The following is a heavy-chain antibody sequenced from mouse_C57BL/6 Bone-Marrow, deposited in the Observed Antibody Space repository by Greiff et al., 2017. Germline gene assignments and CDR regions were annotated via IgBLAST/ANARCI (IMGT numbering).Heavy chain of an antibody. D-gene: IGHD1-1*01. CDR1: GFSFNTYA. V-gene: IGHV10-1*01. CDR3: VRQPGSSYNWYFDV. Sequence: EVQLVESGGGLVQPKGSLKLSCAASGFSFNTYAMNWVRQAPGKGLEWVARIRSKSNNYATYYADSVKDRFTISRDDSESMLYLQMNNLKTEDTAMYYCVRQPGSSYNWYFDVWGTGTTVTVSS. J-gene: IGHJ1*03. CDR2: IRSKSNNYAT.